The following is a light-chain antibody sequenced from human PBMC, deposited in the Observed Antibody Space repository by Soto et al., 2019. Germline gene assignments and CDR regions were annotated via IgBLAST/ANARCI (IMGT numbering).Light chain of an antibody. CDR3: HQYYSFPRT. Sequence: DIQMTQSPSTLSASVGDRVTITCRASQSISSLLAWYQQKPGKAPKFLIYKASTLQSGVPSRFSGSGSATEFTLTITSLQPDDFATYYCHQYYSFPRTFGQGTKVEVK. CDR2: KAS. CDR1: QSISSL. J-gene: IGKJ1*01. V-gene: IGKV1-5*03.